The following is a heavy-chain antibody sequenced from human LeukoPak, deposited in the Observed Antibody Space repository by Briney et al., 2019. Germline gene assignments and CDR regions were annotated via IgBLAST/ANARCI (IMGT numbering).Heavy chain of an antibody. V-gene: IGHV4-61*01. CDR3: ARDSRGYYDSSGYFDH. CDR1: GDSVSSDSYY. Sequence: SETLSLTCTVSGDSVSSDSYYWSWIRQPPGKELEWIGYIYYSGTTKQNPSLKSRVTLSVDTSKNQLYLKLNSVTAADTAVYYCARDSRGYYDSSGYFDHWGQGTLVTVSS. J-gene: IGHJ4*02. D-gene: IGHD3-22*01. CDR2: IYYSGTT.